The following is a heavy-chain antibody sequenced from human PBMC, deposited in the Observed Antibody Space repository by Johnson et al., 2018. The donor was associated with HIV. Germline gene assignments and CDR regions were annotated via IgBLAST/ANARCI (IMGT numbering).Heavy chain of an antibody. CDR3: ARSVHDYSDYLWGRDAFDI. J-gene: IGHJ3*02. D-gene: IGHD4-11*01. CDR1: GFTCDDYA. Sequence: VQLVESGGGLVQPDRSLRLSCAASGFTCDDYAMHWVRQVPGKGLEWVSGISWNSGSIGYVYSVTGRFTISRDNAKNSLYLEMNSLRVEDTAVYYCARSVHDYSDYLWGRDAFDIWGQGTMVTVSS. CDR2: ISWNSGSI. V-gene: IGHV3-9*01.